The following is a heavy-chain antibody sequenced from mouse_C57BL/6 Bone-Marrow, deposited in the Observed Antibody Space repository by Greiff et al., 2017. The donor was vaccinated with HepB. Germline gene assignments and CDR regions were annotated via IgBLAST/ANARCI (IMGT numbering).Heavy chain of an antibody. Sequence: QVQLQQPGAELVMPGASVKLSCKASGYTFTSYWMHWVKQMPGQGLEWIGEIDPSDSYTNYNQKFKGKSTLTVDKSSSTAYMQLSSLTSEDSAVYYCAREANWDVMGWYFDVWGTGTTVTVSS. D-gene: IGHD4-1*01. J-gene: IGHJ1*03. CDR2: IDPSDSYT. V-gene: IGHV1-69*01. CDR3: AREANWDVMGWYFDV. CDR1: GYTFTSYW.